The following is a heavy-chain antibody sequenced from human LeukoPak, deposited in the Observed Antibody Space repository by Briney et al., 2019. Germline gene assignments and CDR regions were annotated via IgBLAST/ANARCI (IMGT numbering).Heavy chain of an antibody. Sequence: ASVKVSCKASGYTFTSYGISWVRQAPGQGLEWMGWISGSNGNTNYAQKLQGRVTMTTDTSTSTAYMELRSLRSDDTAVYYCATSMIGRAFDFWGQGTMVTVSS. J-gene: IGHJ3*01. CDR1: GYTFTSYG. D-gene: IGHD3-22*01. V-gene: IGHV1-18*01. CDR2: ISGSNGNT. CDR3: ATSMIGRAFDF.